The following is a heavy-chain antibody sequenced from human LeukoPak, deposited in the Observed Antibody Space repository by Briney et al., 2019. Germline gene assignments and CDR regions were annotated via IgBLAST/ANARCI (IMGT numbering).Heavy chain of an antibody. J-gene: IGHJ3*02. D-gene: IGHD5-18*01. V-gene: IGHV4-39*07. Sequence: SETLSLTCTVSGGSISSSSYYWGWIRQPPGKGLEWIGSIYYSGSTYYNPSLKSRVTISVDTSKNQFSLKLSSVTAADTAVYYCARDLGEDTAMVTAFDIWGQGTMVTVSS. CDR2: IYYSGST. CDR1: GGSISSSSYY. CDR3: ARDLGEDTAMVTAFDI.